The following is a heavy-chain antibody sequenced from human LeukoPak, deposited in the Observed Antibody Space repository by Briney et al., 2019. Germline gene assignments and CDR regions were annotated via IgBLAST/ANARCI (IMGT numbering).Heavy chain of an antibody. CDR2: IYYTGST. CDR1: GGSIRSSY. D-gene: IGHD6-13*01. V-gene: IGHV4-59*01. CDR3: ASSSWYGNWFDP. J-gene: IGHJ5*02. Sequence: SETLSLTCTVSGGSIRSSYWSGIRQPPGKGREWVGYIYYTGSTNYNPSLKSRVTISVDTSKNQFSLELSSVTAADTAVYYCASSSWYGNWFDPWGQGTLVTVSS.